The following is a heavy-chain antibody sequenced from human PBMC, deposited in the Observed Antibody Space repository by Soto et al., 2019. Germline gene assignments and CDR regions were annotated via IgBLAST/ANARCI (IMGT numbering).Heavy chain of an antibody. D-gene: IGHD2-15*01. CDR3: VRPYCSGYSCRTYYFDS. V-gene: IGHV3-33*01. CDR1: GFIFSNYG. Sequence: GGSLRLSCAASGFIFSNYGMHWVRQAPGKGLEGGALIWYDGSNKYYADSVKGRCTISRDSSKNTLYLQRNSLRADDTAVYYCVRPYCSGYSCRTYYFDSWRQGTLVAVSS. CDR2: IWYDGSNK. J-gene: IGHJ4*02.